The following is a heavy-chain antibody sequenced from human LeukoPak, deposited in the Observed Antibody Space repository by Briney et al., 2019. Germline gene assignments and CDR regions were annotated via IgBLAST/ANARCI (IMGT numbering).Heavy chain of an antibody. D-gene: IGHD3-3*01. CDR1: GGSFSGYY. J-gene: IGHJ3*02. V-gene: IGHV4-34*01. CDR3: ARGLLGVVMNTPGSLDI. Sequence: PSETLSLTCAVYGGSFSGYYWSWLRQPPGKGLEWIGEINHSGSTNYNPSLKSRVTISADTSKNQFSLKLSSVTAADTAVYYCARGLLGVVMNTPGSLDIWGQGTMVTVSS. CDR2: INHSGST.